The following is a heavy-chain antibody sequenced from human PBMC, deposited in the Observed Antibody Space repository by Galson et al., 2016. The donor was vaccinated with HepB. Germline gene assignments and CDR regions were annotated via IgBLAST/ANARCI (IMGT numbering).Heavy chain of an antibody. J-gene: IGHJ2*01. Sequence: SVKVSCKAFAYTFINYYIHWVRQAPGQGLEWMGIINPGGGSTIYAPKFQGRVTMTSDMSTSTVYLELNSLRQEDTAVYYCARFGDLLTGYHSFGDLRGSFDLWGRGTLVSVSS. CDR2: INPGGGST. D-gene: IGHD3-9*01. CDR1: AYTFINYY. V-gene: IGHV1-46*01. CDR3: ARFGDLLTGYHSFGDLRGSFDL.